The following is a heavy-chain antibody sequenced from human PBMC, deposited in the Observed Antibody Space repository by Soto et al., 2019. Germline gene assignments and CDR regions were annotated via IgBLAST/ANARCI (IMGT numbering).Heavy chain of an antibody. J-gene: IGHJ4*02. CDR2: TRNKANSYTT. CDR1: GFPLSDHY. D-gene: IGHD2-15*01. Sequence: GGSLRLSCAASGFPLSDHYMDWVRQTPGKGLEWIGRTRNKANSYTTEYAASVQGRFIISRDDSKNSLYLQMDSLKTEDTAVYYCARDRCSGGSCFIDYSGQGTLVTVSP. CDR3: ARDRCSGGSCFIDY. V-gene: IGHV3-72*01.